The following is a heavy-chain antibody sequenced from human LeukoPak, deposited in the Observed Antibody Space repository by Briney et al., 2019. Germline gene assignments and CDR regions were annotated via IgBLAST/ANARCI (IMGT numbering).Heavy chain of an antibody. CDR3: TPSAPRVTVFDY. J-gene: IGHJ4*02. D-gene: IGHD2-21*02. CDR1: GFTFSNAW. V-gene: IGHV3-15*01. CDR2: IKSKTDGGTT. Sequence: GGSLRLSCAASGFTFSNAWMSWVRQAPGKGLEWVGRIKSKTDGGTTDYAAPVKGRFTISRDDSKNTLYLQMNSLKTEDTAVYYCTPSAPRVTVFDYWGQGTLVTVFS.